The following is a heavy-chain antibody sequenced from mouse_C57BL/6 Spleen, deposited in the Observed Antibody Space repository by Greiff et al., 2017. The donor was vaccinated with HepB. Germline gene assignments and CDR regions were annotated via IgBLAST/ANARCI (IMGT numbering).Heavy chain of an antibody. D-gene: IGHD4-1*01. CDR3: ARHEEGLGRFAY. Sequence: VKLMESGAELVKPGASVKLSCKASGYTFTEYTIHWVKQRSGQGLEWIGWFYPGSGSIKYNEKFKDKATLTADKSSSTVYMELSRLTSEDSAVYFCARHEEGLGRFAYWGQGTLVTVSA. J-gene: IGHJ3*01. V-gene: IGHV1-62-2*01. CDR1: GYTFTEYT. CDR2: FYPGSGSI.